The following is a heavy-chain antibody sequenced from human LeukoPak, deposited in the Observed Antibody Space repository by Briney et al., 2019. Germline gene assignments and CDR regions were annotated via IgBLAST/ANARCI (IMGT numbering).Heavy chain of an antibody. D-gene: IGHD5-18*01. J-gene: IGHJ4*02. CDR2: ISGSGGST. V-gene: IGHV3-23*01. Sequence: PGGSLRLSCAASGFTSTDYYMTWIRQAPGKGLEWVSAISGSGGSTYYADSVKGRFTISRDNSKNTLYLQMNSLRAEDTAVYYCAKDARYSYGQGYFDYWGQGTLVTVSS. CDR3: AKDARYSYGQGYFDY. CDR1: GFTSTDYY.